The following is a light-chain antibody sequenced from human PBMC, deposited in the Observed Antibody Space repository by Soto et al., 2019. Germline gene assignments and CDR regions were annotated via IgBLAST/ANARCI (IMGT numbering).Light chain of an antibody. CDR3: QQCNSSPYT. CDR2: KAS. J-gene: IGKJ2*01. V-gene: IGKV1-5*03. CDR1: QSINIW. Sequence: DIQMTQSPSTLSASVGDRVTITCRASQSINIWLAWYQQKPGKAPKLLIYKASNLQSGVPSRFSGSGSGTEFTLTISSLQPDDFATYYCQQCNSSPYTFGQGTKLEIK.